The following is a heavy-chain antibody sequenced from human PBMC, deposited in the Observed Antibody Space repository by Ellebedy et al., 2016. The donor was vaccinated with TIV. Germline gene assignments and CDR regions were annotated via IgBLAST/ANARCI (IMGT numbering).Heavy chain of an antibody. CDR3: ARGLYSPDY. D-gene: IGHD6-13*01. V-gene: IGHV3-7*03. J-gene: IGHJ4*02. CDR1: GFTFSSYW. Sequence: GESLKISXAASGFTFSSYWMSWVRQAPGKGLEWVANIKQDGSEKYYVDSVKGRFTISRDNAKNSLYLQMNSLRAEDTAVYYCARGLYSPDYWGQGTLVTVSS. CDR2: IKQDGSEK.